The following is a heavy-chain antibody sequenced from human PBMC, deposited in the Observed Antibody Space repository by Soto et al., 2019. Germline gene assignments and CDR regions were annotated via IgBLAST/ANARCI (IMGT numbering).Heavy chain of an antibody. CDR3: ARVGPWVPYYYDSSPYTFENWFDP. D-gene: IGHD3-22*01. V-gene: IGHV4-38-2*01. J-gene: IGHJ5*02. Sequence: SETLSLTCAVSGYSISSGYYWGWLRQPPGKGLEWIGSIYNGGSTYYNPSLNSRVTFSVDMTNNHVSLILNSVTAADTAVYYCARVGPWVPYYYDSSPYTFENWFDPWGQGTLVTVSS. CDR1: GYSISSGYY. CDR2: IYNGGST.